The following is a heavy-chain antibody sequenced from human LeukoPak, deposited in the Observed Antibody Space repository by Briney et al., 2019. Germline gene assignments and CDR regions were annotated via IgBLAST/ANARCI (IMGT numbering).Heavy chain of an antibody. V-gene: IGHV4-59*01. J-gene: IGHJ6*02. CDR2: IYYSGST. CDR3: ARDRVDIVATNHYYYYGMDV. D-gene: IGHD5-12*01. CDR1: GGSISSYY. Sequence: SETLSLTCTVSGGSISSYYWSWIRQPPGKGLEWIGYIYYSGSTNYNPSLKSRVTISVDASKNQFSLKLSSVTAADTAVYYCARDRVDIVATNHYYYYGMDVWGQGATVTVSS.